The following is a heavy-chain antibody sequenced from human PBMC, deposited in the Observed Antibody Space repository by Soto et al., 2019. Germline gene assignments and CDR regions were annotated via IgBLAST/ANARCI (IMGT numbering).Heavy chain of an antibody. Sequence: GGSLRLSCGASEFTFEDYAMHWVRQAPGKGLEWVSGISWNSGTLVYADSVKGRFTISRDNAKNSLFLQMNSLRAEDTALYFCAKGRTRPLQLGSFGDNAFDVWGQGTMVTVSS. J-gene: IGHJ3*01. V-gene: IGHV3-9*01. CDR2: ISWNSGTL. CDR1: EFTFEDYA. D-gene: IGHD3-10*01. CDR3: AKGRTRPLQLGSFGDNAFDV.